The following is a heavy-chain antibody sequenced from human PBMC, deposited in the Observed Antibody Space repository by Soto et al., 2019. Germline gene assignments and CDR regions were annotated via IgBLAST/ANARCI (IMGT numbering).Heavy chain of an antibody. D-gene: IGHD6-25*01. CDR2: ISYDGSNK. J-gene: IGHJ6*02. CDR3: AKGAHLTAYGMDV. Sequence: GGSLRLSCAASGFTFSSYGMHWVRQAPGKGLEWVAVISYDGSNKYYVDSVKGRFTISRDNSKNTLYLQMNSLRAEDTAVYYCAKGAHLTAYGMDVWGQGTTVTVSS. V-gene: IGHV3-30*18. CDR1: GFTFSSYG.